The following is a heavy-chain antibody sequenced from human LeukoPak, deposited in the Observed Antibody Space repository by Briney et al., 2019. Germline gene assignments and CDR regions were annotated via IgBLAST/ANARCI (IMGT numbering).Heavy chain of an antibody. CDR1: GYTFTRYY. Sequence: SVKVSCKASGYTFTRYYMHWVRQAPGQGLEWMGGIIPIFGTANYAQKFQGRVTITADESTSTAYMELSSLRSEDTAVYYCASPLVGATTNAFDIWGQGTMVTVSS. J-gene: IGHJ3*02. D-gene: IGHD1-26*01. CDR3: ASPLVGATTNAFDI. CDR2: IIPIFGTA. V-gene: IGHV1-69*13.